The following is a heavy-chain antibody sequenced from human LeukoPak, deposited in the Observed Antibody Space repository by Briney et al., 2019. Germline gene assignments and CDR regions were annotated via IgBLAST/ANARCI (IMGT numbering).Heavy chain of an antibody. J-gene: IGHJ5*02. Sequence: ASVKVSCKAAGYTFTSYDINWVRQATGPGLGWMGWMNPNSGNTGHAQKFQGRVTMTRNNSISTAYMELSSLRSEATAVYYCARGRYSRRWYSHPRSSWFAPWGQGTLVTVSS. D-gene: IGHD6-13*01. CDR1: GYTFTSYD. CDR2: MNPNSGNT. V-gene: IGHV1-8*01. CDR3: ARGRYSRRWYSHPRSSWFAP.